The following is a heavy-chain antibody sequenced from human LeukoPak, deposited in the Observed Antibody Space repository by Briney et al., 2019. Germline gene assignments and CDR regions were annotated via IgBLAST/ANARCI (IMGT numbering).Heavy chain of an antibody. CDR1: XXXXXDYA. CDR3: ANTPRDGYNYETS. Sequence: GGSXXLXCAXXXXXXXDYAXXXXRQAPGKXLEGVSLISGDGGSTYYADSVKGRFTISRDNIKNSLYLQMNSLRTEDTALYYCANTPRDGYNYETSWGQGTLVTVSS. D-gene: IGHD5-24*01. V-gene: IGHV3-43*02. CDR2: ISGDGGST. J-gene: IGHJ4*02.